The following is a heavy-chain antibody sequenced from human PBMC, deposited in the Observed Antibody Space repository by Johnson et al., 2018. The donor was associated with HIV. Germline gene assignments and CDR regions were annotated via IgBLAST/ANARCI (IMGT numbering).Heavy chain of an antibody. Sequence: VQLVDSGGGVVESGRSLRLSCAASGLTVSLYGMHCLRQTHGKGLERVEVRWYEGPKQYYADSVKGRCHIARDNAKNTLYLQMNSLRAEDTAVYYCAKDRPHYSDSSGYPLRDAFDIWGQGTMVTVSS. CDR1: GLTVSLYG. J-gene: IGHJ3*02. D-gene: IGHD3-22*01. CDR2: RWYEGPKQ. CDR3: AKDRPHYSDSSGYPLRDAFDI. V-gene: IGHV3-33*03.